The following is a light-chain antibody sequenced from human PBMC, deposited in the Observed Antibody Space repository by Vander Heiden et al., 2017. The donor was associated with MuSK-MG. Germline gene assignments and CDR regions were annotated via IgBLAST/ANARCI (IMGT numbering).Light chain of an antibody. CDR2: AAS. Sequence: DIQMTQSPSSLSTSVGDRVTITCRASQSITTSLNWYQLKPGKVPKLLIYAASSLQSGVPSRFRGSGSGTDFTLTIITLQPEDFATYYCQQSLSFPQTFGQGTNVEIK. CDR1: QSITTS. V-gene: IGKV1-39*01. CDR3: QQSLSFPQT. J-gene: IGKJ1*01.